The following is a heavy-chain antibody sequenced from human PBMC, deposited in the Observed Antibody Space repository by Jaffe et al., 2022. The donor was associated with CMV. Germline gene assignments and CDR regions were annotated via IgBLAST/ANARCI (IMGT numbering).Heavy chain of an antibody. CDR3: ARDDEGGGSYAFDI. D-gene: IGHD1-26*01. CDR1: GFTVSSNY. CDR2: IYSGGST. V-gene: IGHV3-66*01. Sequence: EVQLVESGGGLVQPGGSLRLSCAASGFTVSSNYMSWVRQAPGKGLEWVSVIYSGGSTYYADSVKGRFTISRDNSKNTLYLQMNSLRAEDTAVYYCARDDEGGGSYAFDIWGQGTMVTVSS. J-gene: IGHJ3*02.